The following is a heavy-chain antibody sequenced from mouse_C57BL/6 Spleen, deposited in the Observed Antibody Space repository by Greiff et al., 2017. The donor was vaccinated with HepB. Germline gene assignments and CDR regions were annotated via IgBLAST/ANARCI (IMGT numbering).Heavy chain of an antibody. Sequence: VQLQQPGAELVKPGASVKVSCKASGYTFTSYWMHWVKQRPGQGLEWIGRIHPSDSDTNYNQKFKGKATLTVDKSSSTAYMQLSSLTSEDSAVYYCEMKICYDYDDGFACWGQGTLVTVS. D-gene: IGHD2-4*01. CDR3: EMKICYDYDDGFAC. CDR2: IHPSDSDT. V-gene: IGHV1-74*01. CDR1: GYTFTSYW. J-gene: IGHJ3*01.